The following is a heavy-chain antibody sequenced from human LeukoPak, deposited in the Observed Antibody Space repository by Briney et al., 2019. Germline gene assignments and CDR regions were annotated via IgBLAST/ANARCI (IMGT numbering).Heavy chain of an antibody. J-gene: IGHJ4*02. V-gene: IGHV4-59*12. D-gene: IGHD3-22*01. Sequence: SETLPLTCTVSGGSISSYYWSWIRQPPGKGLEWIGYIYYSGSTNYNPSLKSRVTISVDTSKNQFSLKLSSVTAADTAVYYCASRYYYDSSGYYHYFDYWGQGTLVTVSS. CDR2: IYYSGST. CDR1: GGSISSYY. CDR3: ASRYYYDSSGYYHYFDY.